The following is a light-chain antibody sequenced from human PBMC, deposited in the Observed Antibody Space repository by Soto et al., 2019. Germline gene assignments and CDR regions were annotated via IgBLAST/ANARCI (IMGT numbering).Light chain of an antibody. CDR3: QQYNRYSRT. J-gene: IGKJ1*01. CDR2: DAS. CDR1: QSISSW. Sequence: DIQLTQSPSLLSASVVYRVTITCRASQSISSWLAWYQQKPGKAPKLLIYDASGLETGVPSRFSGSGSGTEFTLTISSLQPDDFATYYCQQYNRYSRTCGQGTKGDIK. V-gene: IGKV1-5*01.